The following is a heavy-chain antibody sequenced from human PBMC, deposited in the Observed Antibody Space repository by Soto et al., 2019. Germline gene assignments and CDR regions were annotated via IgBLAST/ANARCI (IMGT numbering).Heavy chain of an antibody. V-gene: IGHV1-46*01. D-gene: IGHD3-10*01. CDR2: INPSGGST. CDR1: GYTFTSYY. Sequence: ASVKVSCKASGYTFTSYYMHWVRQAPGQGLEWMGIINPSGGSTSYAQKFQGRVTMTRDTSTSTVYMELSSLRSEDTAVCYCVREGMVRGVVGLGYFDYWGQGTLVTVSS. CDR3: VREGMVRGVVGLGYFDY. J-gene: IGHJ4*02.